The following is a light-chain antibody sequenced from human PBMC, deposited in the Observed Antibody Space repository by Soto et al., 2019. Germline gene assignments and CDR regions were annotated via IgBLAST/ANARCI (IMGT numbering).Light chain of an antibody. CDR1: QDISSY. CDR3: QQVHDYPIT. CDR2: GAS. J-gene: IGKJ4*01. V-gene: IGKV1-9*01. Sequence: DIQLTQSPSFVSASVGDRVTVTCRSSQDISSYLARYQQKPGKAPKVLIYGASTLQSGVPPRFGGSGSGTAFTLTISSLQPEDFANYFCQQVHDYPITFGGGTKVEIK.